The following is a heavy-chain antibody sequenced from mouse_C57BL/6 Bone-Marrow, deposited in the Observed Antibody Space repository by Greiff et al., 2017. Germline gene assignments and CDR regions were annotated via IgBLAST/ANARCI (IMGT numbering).Heavy chain of an antibody. CDR2: INPSSGYT. J-gene: IGHJ2*01. Sequence: QVHVKQSGAELAKPGASVKLSCKASGYTFTSYWMHWVKQRPGQGLEWIGYINPSSGYTKYNQKFKDKATLTADKSSSTAYMQLSSLTYEDSAVYYCYYYYGSTSSGDYWGQGTTLTVSS. CDR3: YYYYGSTSSGDY. D-gene: IGHD1-1*01. CDR1: GYTFTSYW. V-gene: IGHV1-7*01.